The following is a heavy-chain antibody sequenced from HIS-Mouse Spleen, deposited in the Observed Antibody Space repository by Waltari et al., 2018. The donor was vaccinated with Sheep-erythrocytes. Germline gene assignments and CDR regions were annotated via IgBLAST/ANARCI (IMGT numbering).Heavy chain of an antibody. CDR3: ARALIITMVRGVTSNWFDP. Sequence: QVQLQESGPGLVKPSQTLSLTCTVPGGSISSGGYYWSWIRQHPGKGLEWIGYIYYSGSTYYNPSLKSRVTISVDTSKNQFSLKLSSVTAADTAVYYCARALIITMVRGVTSNWFDPWGQGTLVTVSS. J-gene: IGHJ5*02. D-gene: IGHD3-10*01. CDR2: IYYSGST. V-gene: IGHV4-31*03. CDR1: GGSISSGGYY.